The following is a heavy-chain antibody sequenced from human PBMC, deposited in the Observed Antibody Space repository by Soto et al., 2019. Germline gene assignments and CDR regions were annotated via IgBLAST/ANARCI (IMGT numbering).Heavy chain of an antibody. D-gene: IGHD3-10*01. CDR1: GVSISSGNW. CDR3: ARIVYDTRLNYMYFDF. J-gene: IGHJ4*02. CDR2: IFHDGTA. Sequence: SETLSLTCAVSGVSISSGNWWTWVRQSPQRGLEYIGEIFHDGTANYYPSFERRVAISVDTSKNQFSLKLTSVTAADTAIYFCARIVYDTRLNYMYFDFWGQGTRVTVSS. V-gene: IGHV4-4*02.